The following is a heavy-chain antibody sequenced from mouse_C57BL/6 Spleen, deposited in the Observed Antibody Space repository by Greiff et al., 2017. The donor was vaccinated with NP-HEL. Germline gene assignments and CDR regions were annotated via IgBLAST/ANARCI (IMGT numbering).Heavy chain of an antibody. V-gene: IGHV1-81*01. CDR2: IYPRSGNT. CDR3: ARFYYGNHLYYFDY. CDR1: GYTFTSYG. Sequence: QVQLQQSGAELARPGASVKLSCKASGYTFTSYGISWVKQRTGQGLEWIGEIYPRSGNTYYNEKFKGKATLTADKSSSTAYMELRSLTSEDSAVYFCARFYYGNHLYYFDYWGQGTTLTVSS. D-gene: IGHD2-1*01. J-gene: IGHJ2*01.